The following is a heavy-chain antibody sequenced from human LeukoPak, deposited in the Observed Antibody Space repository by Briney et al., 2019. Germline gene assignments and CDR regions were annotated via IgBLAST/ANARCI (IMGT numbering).Heavy chain of an antibody. D-gene: IGHD3-10*01. CDR1: GGSISSYS. V-gene: IGHV4-59*01. Sequence: TSETLSLTCTVSGGSISSYSWSCIRQPPGKGLKWIGYIYYSGSTNYNPSLKSRVTISADTSKNQFSLKLSSVTAADTAVYYCARDDRGSGRAIDYWGQGTLVTVSS. CDR3: ARDDRGSGRAIDY. J-gene: IGHJ4*02. CDR2: IYYSGST.